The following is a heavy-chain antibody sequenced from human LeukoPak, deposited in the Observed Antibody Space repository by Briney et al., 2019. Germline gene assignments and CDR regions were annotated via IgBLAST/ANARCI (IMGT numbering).Heavy chain of an antibody. CDR2: TYYKSKWYN. D-gene: IGHD3-22*01. CDR3: ARGPYYDSPLYYFDY. Sequence: SQTPSLTSAISGDSVSSNTAAWNCTRQSPSRGLEWRGRTYYKSKWYNDYAVSVKSRITIDPDTSKNQFSMHLNSVTLEDTAVYYCARGPYYDSPLYYFDYWGQGTLVTVSS. V-gene: IGHV6-1*01. CDR1: GDSVSSNTAA. J-gene: IGHJ4*02.